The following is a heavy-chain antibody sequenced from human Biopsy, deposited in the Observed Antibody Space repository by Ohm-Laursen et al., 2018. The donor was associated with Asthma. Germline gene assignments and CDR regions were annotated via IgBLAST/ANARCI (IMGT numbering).Heavy chain of an antibody. CDR1: GFTFRSYA. V-gene: IGHV3-30-3*01. J-gene: IGHJ6*02. D-gene: IGHD2-8*01. CDR3: ARERAGVLGSYNGMDV. CDR2: VTYDGISQ. Sequence: SLRLSCAAAGFTFRSYAMHWVRQAPGKGLDWVAVVTYDGISQYYAESVKGRFTISRDNSRNTLNLQMNSVRPDDTAVYFCARERAGVLGSYNGMDVWGPGTTVSVSS.